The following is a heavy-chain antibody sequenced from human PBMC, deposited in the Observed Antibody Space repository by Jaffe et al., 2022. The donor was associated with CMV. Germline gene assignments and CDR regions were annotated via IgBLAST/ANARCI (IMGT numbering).Heavy chain of an antibody. J-gene: IGHJ6*02. CDR2: TYYRSKWYN. CDR1: GDSVSSNSAA. Sequence: QVQLQQSGPGLVKPSQTLSLTCAISGDSVSSNSAAWNWIRQSPSRGLEWLGRTYYRSKWYNDYAVSVKSRITINPDTSKNQFSLQLNSVTPEDTAVYYCARAPGIAAAGGYYYYGMDVWGQGTTVTVSS. CDR3: ARAPGIAAAGGYYYYGMDV. V-gene: IGHV6-1*01. D-gene: IGHD6-13*01.